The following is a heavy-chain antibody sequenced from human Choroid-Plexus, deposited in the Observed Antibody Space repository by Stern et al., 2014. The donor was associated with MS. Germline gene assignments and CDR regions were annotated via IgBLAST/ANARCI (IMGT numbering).Heavy chain of an antibody. CDR3: AKDRQYLTYFFDH. J-gene: IGHJ5*02. D-gene: IGHD2-8*01. CDR2: VSYDGSNK. CDR1: GFTFGSCA. V-gene: IGHV3-30*18. Sequence: QVQLVESGGGVVQPGRPLRLSCAASGFTFGSCAMHWVRPAPGKGLEWVAGVSYDGSNKYYADSVKGRFTVSRDNSQNTLYMQMSSLRAEDTAVYYCAKDRQYLTYFFDHWGQGSLVTVSS.